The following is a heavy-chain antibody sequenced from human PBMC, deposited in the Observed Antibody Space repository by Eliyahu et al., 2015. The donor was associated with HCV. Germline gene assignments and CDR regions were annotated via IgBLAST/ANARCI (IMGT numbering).Heavy chain of an antibody. CDR3: ARHVPPPLGIVVLVYGFDY. V-gene: IGHV4-39*01. CDR1: GGSFNSSPYY. Sequence: QLQLQESGPGLVKPSETLSLTCTVSGGSFNSSPYYWGWIRQPPGKGLEWIGSIYYSGTTYYNPSLKSRITISVDTSKNQFSLKLNSVTAADTAVYYCARHVPPPLGIVVLVYGFDYWGQGTLVTVSS. D-gene: IGHD2-8*02. CDR2: IYYSGTT. J-gene: IGHJ4*02.